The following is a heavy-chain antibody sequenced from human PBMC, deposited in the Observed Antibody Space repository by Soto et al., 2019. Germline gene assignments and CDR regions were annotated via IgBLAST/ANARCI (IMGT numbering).Heavy chain of an antibody. CDR1: GFTFSSYA. V-gene: IGHV3-23*01. CDR3: AKSKGSSPDYYYYYGMDV. J-gene: IGHJ6*02. CDR2: ISGSGGST. Sequence: GGSLRLSCAASGFTFSSYAMSWVRQAPGKGLEWVSAISGSGGSTYYADSVKGRFTISRDNSKNTLYLQMNSLRAEDTAVYYCAKSKGSSPDYYYYYGMDVWGQGTTVTVSS. D-gene: IGHD6-6*01.